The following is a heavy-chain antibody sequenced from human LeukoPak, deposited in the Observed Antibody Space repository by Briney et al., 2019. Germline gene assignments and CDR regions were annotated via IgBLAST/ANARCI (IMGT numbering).Heavy chain of an antibody. D-gene: IGHD2-21*02. CDR2: INHSGST. J-gene: IGHJ4*02. Sequence: SETLFLTCAVYGGSFSGYYWSWIRQPPGKGLEWIGEINHSGSTNYNPSLKSRVTISVDTSKNQFSLKLSSVTAADAAVYYCARVCGGDCYRQNDYWGQGTLVTVSS. V-gene: IGHV4-34*01. CDR3: ARVCGGDCYRQNDY. CDR1: GGSFSGYY.